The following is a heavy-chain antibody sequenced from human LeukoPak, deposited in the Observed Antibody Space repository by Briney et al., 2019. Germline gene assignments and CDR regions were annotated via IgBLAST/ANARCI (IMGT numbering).Heavy chain of an antibody. CDR2: INPNSGGT. Sequence: ASVKVSCKASGDSFSRYAVSWVRQAPGQGLEWMGWINPNSGGTNYAQKFQGRVTMTRDTSISTAYMELSRLRSDDTAVYYCARAYCSGGSCYSGGGWFDPWGQGTLVTVSS. J-gene: IGHJ5*02. D-gene: IGHD2-15*01. CDR1: GDSFSRYA. CDR3: ARAYCSGGSCYSGGGWFDP. V-gene: IGHV1-2*02.